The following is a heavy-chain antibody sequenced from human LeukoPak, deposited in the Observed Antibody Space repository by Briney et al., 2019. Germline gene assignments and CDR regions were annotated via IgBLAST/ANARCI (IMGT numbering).Heavy chain of an antibody. V-gene: IGHV1-18*01. Sequence: ASVKVSCETSGYTFSDFGMSWVRQAPGQGLEWMGWISAYNGDTNYAHNLQGRVTMTTDTSTSTAYMELRSLRSDDTAVYYCARGRPSDYWGQGTLVTVCS. J-gene: IGHJ4*02. CDR3: ARGRPSDY. CDR1: GYTFSDFG. CDR2: ISAYNGDT.